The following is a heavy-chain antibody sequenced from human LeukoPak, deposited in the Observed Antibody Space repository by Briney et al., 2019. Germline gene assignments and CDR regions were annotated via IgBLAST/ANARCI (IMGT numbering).Heavy chain of an antibody. V-gene: IGHV1-8*01. CDR3: ARRVAARRVDDY. Sequence: EAAVKDSLKASGYTFTCYDIHWVRQATGQGLEWMGWMNPNSGNTGYAQKFQGRVTMTRNTSISTAYMELSSLRSEDTAVYYCARRVAARRVDDYWGQGTLVTVSS. CDR2: MNPNSGNT. J-gene: IGHJ4*02. D-gene: IGHD6-6*01. CDR1: GYTFTCYD.